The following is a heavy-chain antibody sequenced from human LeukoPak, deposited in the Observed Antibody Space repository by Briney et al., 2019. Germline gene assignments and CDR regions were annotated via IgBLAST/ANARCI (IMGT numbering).Heavy chain of an antibody. D-gene: IGHD3-22*01. CDR1: GYTFTGYY. CDR2: INPNSGGT. CDR3: ARGVFYDSSGYYDY. V-gene: IGHV1-2*02. Sequence: ASVKVSCKASGYTFTGYYMHWVRQAPGQGLEWMAWINPNSGGTKSSQKFQGRVTMTRDTSISTAYMELSRLRSDDTAVYYCARGVFYDSSGYYDYWGQGTLVTVSS. J-gene: IGHJ4*02.